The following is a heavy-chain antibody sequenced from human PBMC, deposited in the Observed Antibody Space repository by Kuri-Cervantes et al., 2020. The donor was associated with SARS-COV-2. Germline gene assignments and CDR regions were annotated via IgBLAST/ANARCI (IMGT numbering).Heavy chain of an antibody. CDR2: ISGGGKVT. CDR3: AKDGQGQYCTSASCRKLDY. V-gene: IGHV3-23*01. CDR1: GFTFSNYA. Sequence: GGSLRLSCAASGFTFSNYALTWVRQAPGKGLEWVATISGGGKVTHYADSVKGRFTMSRDNSKNTLSLQMNSLRVEDTAVYYCAKDGQGQYCTSASCRKLDYWGQGTLVTVSS. D-gene: IGHD2-2*01. J-gene: IGHJ4*02.